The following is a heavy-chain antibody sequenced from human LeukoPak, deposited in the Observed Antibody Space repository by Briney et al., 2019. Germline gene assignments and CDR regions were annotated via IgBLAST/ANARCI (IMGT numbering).Heavy chain of an antibody. CDR1: GFTFGSYA. D-gene: IGHD5-24*01. CDR3: AKRGDGYNLYYFDY. V-gene: IGHV3-23*01. Sequence: PGRSLRLSCAASGFTFGSYAMSWVRQAPGKGLEWVSAISGSGGSTYYADSVKGRFTISRDNSKNTLYLQMNSLRAEDTAVYYCAKRGDGYNLYYFDYWGQGTLVTVSS. CDR2: ISGSGGST. J-gene: IGHJ4*02.